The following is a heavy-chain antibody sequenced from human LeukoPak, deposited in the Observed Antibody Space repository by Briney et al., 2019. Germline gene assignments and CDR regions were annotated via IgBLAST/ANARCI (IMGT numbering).Heavy chain of an antibody. CDR1: GFTFSSYG. J-gene: IGHJ4*02. CDR3: ARERRGIVVVGSGFDY. Sequence: TGGSLRLSCAASGFTFSSYGMHWVRQAPGKGLEWVAVIWYDGSNKYHADSVKGRFTISRDNSKNTLYLQMNSLRAEDTAVYYCARERRGIVVVGSGFDYWGQGTLVTVSS. V-gene: IGHV3-33*01. D-gene: IGHD2-15*01. CDR2: IWYDGSNK.